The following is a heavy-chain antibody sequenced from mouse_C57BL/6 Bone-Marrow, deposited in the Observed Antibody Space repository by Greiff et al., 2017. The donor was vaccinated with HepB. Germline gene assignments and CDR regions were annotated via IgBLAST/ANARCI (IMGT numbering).Heavy chain of an antibody. CDR3: ARSRGYDEKFAD. J-gene: IGHJ3*01. CDR1: GYTFTSYG. V-gene: IGHV1-81*01. Sequence: VQLQQSGAELARPGASVKLSCKASGYTFTSYGMSWVKQRTGQGLEWIGEIYPRSGNTYYNEKFKGKATLTADKSSSTAYMELRSLTSEDSAVYFCARSRGYDEKFADWGQGTLVTVSA. D-gene: IGHD2-2*01. CDR2: IYPRSGNT.